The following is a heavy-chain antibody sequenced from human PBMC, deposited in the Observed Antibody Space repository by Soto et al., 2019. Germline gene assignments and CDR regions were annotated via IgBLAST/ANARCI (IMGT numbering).Heavy chain of an antibody. V-gene: IGHV5-51*01. D-gene: IGHD3-10*01. Sequence: GESLKISCKGSGYSFTSYWIGWVRQMPGKGLEWMWIIYPGDSDTRYSPSFQGQVTISADKSISTGYLQWSSLKASDTAMYYCARRGSEYYYYYYMDVWGKGTTVTVSS. CDR2: IYPGDSDT. CDR3: ARRGSEYYYYYYMDV. J-gene: IGHJ6*03. CDR1: GYSFTSYW.